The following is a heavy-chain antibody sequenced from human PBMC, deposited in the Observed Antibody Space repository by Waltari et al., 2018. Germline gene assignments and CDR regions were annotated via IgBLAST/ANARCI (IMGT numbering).Heavy chain of an antibody. Sequence: QVQLVQSGAEVKKPGASVKVSCKASGYTFTGYYMHWVRQAHGQGLEWMGRINPNSGGTNYAQKCQGRVTMTRDTSISTAYMELSRLRSDDTAVYYCARVGRSSGWYYFDYWGQGTLVTVSS. CDR3: ARVGRSSGWYYFDY. CDR1: GYTFTGYY. CDR2: INPNSGGT. V-gene: IGHV1-2*02. D-gene: IGHD6-19*01. J-gene: IGHJ4*02.